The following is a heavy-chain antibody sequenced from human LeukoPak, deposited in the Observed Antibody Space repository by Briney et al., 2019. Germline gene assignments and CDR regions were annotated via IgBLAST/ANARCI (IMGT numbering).Heavy chain of an antibody. CDR3: ARDSSGYYYGY. CDR1: GYTFTTYG. V-gene: IGHV1-18*01. D-gene: IGHD3-22*01. Sequence: ASVKVSCKASGYTFTTYGIIWVRQAPGQGLEWMGWISAYNGYTNYAQNFQGRVTMTTDTSTSTAHMELRSLRSDDTAVYYCARDSSGYYYGYWGQGTLVTVSS. CDR2: ISAYNGYT. J-gene: IGHJ4*02.